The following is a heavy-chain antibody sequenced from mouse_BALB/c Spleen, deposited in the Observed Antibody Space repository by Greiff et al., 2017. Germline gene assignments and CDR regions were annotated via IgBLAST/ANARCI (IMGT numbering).Heavy chain of an antibody. V-gene: IGHV5-4*02. CDR1: GFTFSDYY. CDR3: ARDPHDGYYAWFAY. CDR2: ISDGGSYT. J-gene: IGHJ3*01. Sequence: EVQLVESGGGLVKPGGSLKLSCAASGFTFSDYYMYWVRQTPEKRLEWVATISDGGSYTYYPDSVKGRFTISRDNAKNNLYLQMSSLKSEDTAMYYCARDPHDGYYAWFAYWGQGTLVTVSA. D-gene: IGHD2-3*01.